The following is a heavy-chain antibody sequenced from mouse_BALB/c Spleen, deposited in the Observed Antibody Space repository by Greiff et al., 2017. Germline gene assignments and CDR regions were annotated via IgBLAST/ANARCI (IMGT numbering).Heavy chain of an antibody. J-gene: IGHJ2*01. CDR2: ISSGGGST. CDR1: GFAFSSSD. Sequence: EVMLVESGGGLVKPGGSLKLSCAASGFAFSSSDMSWVRQTPEKRLEWVAYISSGGGSTDYPDTVKGRFTISRDNAKNTLYLQMSSLKSEDTAMYYCARWRLAYWGQGTTLTVSS. V-gene: IGHV5-12-1*01. CDR3: ARWRLAY.